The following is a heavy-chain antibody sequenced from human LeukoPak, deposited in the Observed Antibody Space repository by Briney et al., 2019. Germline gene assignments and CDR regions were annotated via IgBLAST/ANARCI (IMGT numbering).Heavy chain of an antibody. CDR1: GFTFSSYA. J-gene: IGHJ4*02. Sequence: RGSLRLSCAASGFTFSSYAMSCVRQAPGKRLEWVSAISGRGGSTYYADYVKGRFIISRDNYKNTLYLQMNSLRAEDTAVYYCARYYGSGFNFDYWGQGTLVTVSS. CDR2: ISGRGGST. V-gene: IGHV3-23*01. D-gene: IGHD3-10*01. CDR3: ARYYGSGFNFDY.